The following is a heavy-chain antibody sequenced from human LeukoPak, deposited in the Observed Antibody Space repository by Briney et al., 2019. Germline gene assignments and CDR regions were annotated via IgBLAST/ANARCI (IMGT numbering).Heavy chain of an antibody. V-gene: IGHV1-69*04. CDR1: GGTFSSYA. Sequence: ASVKVSCKASGGTFSSYAISWVRQAPGQGLEWMGRIIPILGIANYAQKLQGRVTMTTDTSTSTAYMELRSLRSDDTAVYYCAREETGAAGGRDYYYYYGMDVWGQGTTVTVSS. CDR2: IIPILGIA. J-gene: IGHJ6*02. D-gene: IGHD6-13*01. CDR3: AREETGAAGGRDYYYYYGMDV.